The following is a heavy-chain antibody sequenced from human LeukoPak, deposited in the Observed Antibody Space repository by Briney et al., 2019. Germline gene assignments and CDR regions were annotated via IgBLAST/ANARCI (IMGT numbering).Heavy chain of an antibody. CDR2: IGGSGGST. CDR3: AKDFVGFDYYDSSGYLFLPDY. D-gene: IGHD3-22*01. Sequence: QPGGSLRLSCAASGFTFSSYAMSWVRQAPGKGLEWVSAIGGSGGSTYYADSVKGRFTISRDNSKNTLYLQMNSLRAEDTAVYYCAKDFVGFDYYDSSGYLFLPDYWGQGTLVTVSS. V-gene: IGHV3-23*01. J-gene: IGHJ4*02. CDR1: GFTFSSYA.